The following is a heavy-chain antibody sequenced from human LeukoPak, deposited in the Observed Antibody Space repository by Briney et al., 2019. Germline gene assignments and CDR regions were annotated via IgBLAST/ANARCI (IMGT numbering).Heavy chain of an antibody. CDR1: GFTFSSYS. CDR2: ISSSSSYI. J-gene: IGHJ4*02. V-gene: IGHV3-21*01. CDR3: ASPQREFDY. Sequence: GRSLRLSYAASGFTFSSYSMNWVREAPGKELEWVSSISSSSSYIYYADSVKGRFTISRDNAKNSLYLQMNSLRAEDTAVYYCASPQREFDYWGQGTLVTVSS. D-gene: IGHD1-26*01.